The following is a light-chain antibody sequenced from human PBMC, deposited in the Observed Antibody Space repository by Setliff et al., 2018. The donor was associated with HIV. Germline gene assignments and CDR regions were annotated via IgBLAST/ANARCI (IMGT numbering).Light chain of an antibody. J-gene: IGLJ1*01. V-gene: IGLV2-14*03. CDR1: SSDVGGYNY. CDR2: AVT. Sequence: SVLTQPASVSGSPGQSITISCTGTSSDVGGYNYVSWYQQHPDKAPKLLIYAVTNRPSGISNRFSGSKSGNTASLTISGLQAEDEADYYCNSYTSSIPLYVFGTGTKVTVL. CDR3: NSYTSSIPLYV.